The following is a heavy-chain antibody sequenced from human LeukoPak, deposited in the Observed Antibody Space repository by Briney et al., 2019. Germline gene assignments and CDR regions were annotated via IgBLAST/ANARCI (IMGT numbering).Heavy chain of an antibody. J-gene: IGHJ3*02. V-gene: IGHV3-21*01. CDR1: GFTFSTYS. Sequence: PGGSLRLSCAASGFTFSTYSMNWVRQAPGKGLEWVSSISSSSSYIHYADSVKGRFTISRDNAKNSLSLQMNSLRAEDTAVYYCAGINDYGDPTGAFDIWGQGAMVTVSS. D-gene: IGHD4-17*01. CDR2: ISSSSSYI. CDR3: AGINDYGDPTGAFDI.